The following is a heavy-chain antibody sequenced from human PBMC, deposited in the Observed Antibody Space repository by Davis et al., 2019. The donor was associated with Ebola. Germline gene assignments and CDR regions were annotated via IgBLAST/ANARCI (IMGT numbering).Heavy chain of an antibody. CDR1: GFTFSSYA. Sequence: GESLKISCAASGFTFSSYAMHWVRQAPGKGLEWVAVISYDGSNKYYADSVKGRFTISRDNSKNTLYLQMNSLRGEDTAIYYCAKDLGTSGIVDYWGQGTLVTVS. V-gene: IGHV3-30*04. CDR2: ISYDGSNK. D-gene: IGHD1-1*01. J-gene: IGHJ4*02. CDR3: AKDLGTSGIVDY.